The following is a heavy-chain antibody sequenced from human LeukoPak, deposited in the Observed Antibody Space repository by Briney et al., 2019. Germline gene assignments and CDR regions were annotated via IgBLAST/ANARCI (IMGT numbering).Heavy chain of an antibody. CDR3: ARDGSCFDF. J-gene: IGHJ4*02. Sequence: PGGSLRLSCGASGFTLSEYWMTWVRQAPGRGSEWVANIKGDGSKIYYVDSVKGRFTISRDNDKNSLYLQMNNLRVEDTAVYHCARDGSCFDFWGQGALVTVSS. CDR2: IKGDGSKI. CDR1: GFTLSEYW. V-gene: IGHV3-7*01. D-gene: IGHD2-15*01.